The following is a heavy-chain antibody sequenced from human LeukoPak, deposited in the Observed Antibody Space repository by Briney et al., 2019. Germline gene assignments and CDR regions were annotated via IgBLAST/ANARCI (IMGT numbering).Heavy chain of an antibody. V-gene: IGHV3-30*18. J-gene: IGHJ4*02. Sequence: GRSLRLSCAAAGFTFSSYAMRWVRQAPGKGLGWVAVISYDGTNKYYADSVKGRFTISRDNTKNTLYLQMNSLRAEDTSVYSCAKGPFGSGRLTMSYWGQGTLVTVSS. CDR3: AKGPFGSGRLTMSY. D-gene: IGHD3-10*01. CDR1: GFTFSSYA. CDR2: ISYDGTNK.